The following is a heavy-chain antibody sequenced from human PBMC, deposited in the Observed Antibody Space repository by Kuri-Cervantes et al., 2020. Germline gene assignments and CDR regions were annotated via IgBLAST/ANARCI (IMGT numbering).Heavy chain of an antibody. CDR2: ISWNSGSI. CDR1: GFTFDDYA. J-gene: IGHJ4*02. Sequence: SLKISCAASGFTFDDYAMHWVRQAPGKGLEWVSGISWNSGSIGYADSVKGRFTISRDNAKNSLYLQMNSLRAEDTALYYCAKGPYIAARLRSGYFDYWGQGTLVTVSS. D-gene: IGHD6-6*01. CDR3: AKGPYIAARLRSGYFDY. V-gene: IGHV3-9*01.